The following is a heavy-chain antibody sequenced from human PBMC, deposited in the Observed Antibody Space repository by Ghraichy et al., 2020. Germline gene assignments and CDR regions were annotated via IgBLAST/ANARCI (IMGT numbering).Heavy chain of an antibody. CDR3: ARHVEADEWEPFFDY. CDR2: IYYSGST. D-gene: IGHD1-26*01. V-gene: IGHV4-59*08. CDR1: GGSISSYY. J-gene: IGHJ4*02. Sequence: SETLSLTCTVSGGSISSYYWSWIRQPPGKGLEWIGYIYYSGSTNYNPSLKSRVTISVDTSKNQFSLKLSSVTAADTAVYYCARHVEADEWEPFFDYWGQGTLVTVSS.